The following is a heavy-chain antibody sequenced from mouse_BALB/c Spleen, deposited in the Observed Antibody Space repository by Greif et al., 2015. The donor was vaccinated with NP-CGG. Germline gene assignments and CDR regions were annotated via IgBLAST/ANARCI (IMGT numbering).Heavy chain of an antibody. CDR3: ARWLGAMDY. J-gene: IGHJ4*01. V-gene: IGHV3-2*02. CDR2: ISYSGST. Sequence: VQLKQSGPGLVKPSQSLSLTCTVTGYSITSDYAWNWIRQFPGNKLEWMGYISYSGSTSYNPSLKSRISITRDTSKNQFFLQLNSVTTEDTATYYCARWLGAMDYWGQGTSVTVSS. D-gene: IGHD2-2*01. CDR1: GYSITSDYA.